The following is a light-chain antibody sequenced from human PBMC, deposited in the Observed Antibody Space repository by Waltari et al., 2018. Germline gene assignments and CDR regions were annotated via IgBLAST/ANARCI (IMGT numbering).Light chain of an antibody. J-gene: IGKJ2*01. CDR3: QQYYSTPYT. CDR2: WAS. CDR1: QSLFYSSDNKNY. Sequence: DIVMTQSPDSLSVSLGERATLHCKSSQSLFYSSDNKNYLAWYQHKPGQPPKLLIYWASSRQSGVPDRFTGSGSGTDFTLPISTLQAEDVAIYYCQQYYSTPYTFGLGTELEIK. V-gene: IGKV4-1*01.